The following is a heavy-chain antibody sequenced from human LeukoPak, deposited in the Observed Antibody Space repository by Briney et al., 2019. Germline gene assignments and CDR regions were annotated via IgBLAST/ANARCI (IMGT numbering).Heavy chain of an antibody. J-gene: IGHJ6*02. CDR3: ARDYHADGSGRYGAYYYYGMDV. D-gene: IGHD6-19*01. CDR2: ISSSSSYI. V-gene: IGHV3-21*01. Sequence: GGSLRLSCAASGFTFSSYSMNWVRQAPGKGLEWVSSISSSSSYIYYADSVKGRFTISRDNAKNSLYLQMNSLRAEDTAVYYCARDYHADGSGRYGAYYYYGMDVWGQGTTVTVSS. CDR1: GFTFSSYS.